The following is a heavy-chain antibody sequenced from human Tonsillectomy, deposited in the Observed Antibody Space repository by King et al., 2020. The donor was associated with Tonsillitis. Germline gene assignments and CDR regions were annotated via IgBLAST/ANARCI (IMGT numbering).Heavy chain of an antibody. D-gene: IGHD3-10*01. CDR1: GGSISSSTYY. CDR2: IFYSGST. J-gene: IGHJ4*02. V-gene: IGHV4-39*07. CDR3: SRQVGGDYFDY. Sequence: QLQESGPGLVKPSETLSLTCTVSGGSISSSTYYWGWIRQPPGKGLEWIGSIFYSGSTYYNPSLKSRVTISVDTSKNQLSLKLSSVTAADTAVYYCSRQVGGDYFDYWGQGTLVTVSS.